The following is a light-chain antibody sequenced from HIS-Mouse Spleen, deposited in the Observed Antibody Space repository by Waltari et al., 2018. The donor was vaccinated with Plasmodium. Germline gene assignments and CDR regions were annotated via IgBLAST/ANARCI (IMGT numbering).Light chain of an antibody. V-gene: IGKV3-15*01. CDR3: QQYNNWSFT. J-gene: IGKJ3*01. CDR2: GAS. CDR1: QSVSSN. Sequence: EIVMTQSPATVSVSPGERATLSCRASQSVSSNLAWYQQKPGQAPRLLIYGASTRATVIPARFSGSGSGTEFTLTISSLQSEDFAVYYCQQYNNWSFTFGPGTKVDIK.